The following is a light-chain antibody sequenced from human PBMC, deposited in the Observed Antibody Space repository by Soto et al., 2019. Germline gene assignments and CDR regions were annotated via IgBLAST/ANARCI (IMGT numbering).Light chain of an antibody. J-gene: IGLJ1*01. CDR2: DVN. CDR1: SSDVGDYNY. Sequence: QSALTQPRSVSGSPGQSVTISCTGTSSDVGDYNYVSWYQQHPGKAPKLMISDVNKRPSGVPDRFSGSKSGNTASLTISGLQAEDEADYYCCSYAGSYTYVFGAGTQLTVL. CDR3: CSYAGSYTYV. V-gene: IGLV2-11*01.